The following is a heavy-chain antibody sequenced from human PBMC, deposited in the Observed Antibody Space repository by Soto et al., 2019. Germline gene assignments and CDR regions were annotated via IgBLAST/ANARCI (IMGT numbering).Heavy chain of an antibody. V-gene: IGHV3-30*18. J-gene: IGHJ4*02. Sequence: PGGSLRLSCAASGFTFSSYGMHWVRQAPGKGLEWVAVISYDGSNKYYADSVKGRFTISRDNSKNTLYLQMNSLRAEDTAVYYCAKDHPYYDSSGYYGAFDYWGQGTLVTVSS. CDR1: GFTFSSYG. D-gene: IGHD3-22*01. CDR2: ISYDGSNK. CDR3: AKDHPYYDSSGYYGAFDY.